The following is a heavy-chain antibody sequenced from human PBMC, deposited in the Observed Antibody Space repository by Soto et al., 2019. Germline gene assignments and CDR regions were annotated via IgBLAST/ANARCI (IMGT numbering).Heavy chain of an antibody. D-gene: IGHD3-10*01. CDR2: IIPNFDTP. CDR3: AVAMVREILIFESSGMHV. J-gene: IGHJ6*02. V-gene: IGHV1-69*01. Sequence: QVHLVQSGAEVKKPGSSVKVSCKTSGGSFNNYAVSWVRQAPGQGLEWMGGIIPNFDTPNYAQKFQDRVTIIADESTSTVYVELRSLRSKDTAVYYCAVAMVREILIFESSGMHVWGQGTTVIVSS. CDR1: GGSFNNYA.